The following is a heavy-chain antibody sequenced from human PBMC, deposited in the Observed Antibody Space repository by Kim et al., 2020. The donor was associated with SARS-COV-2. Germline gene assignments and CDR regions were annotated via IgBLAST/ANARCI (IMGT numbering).Heavy chain of an antibody. V-gene: IGHV1-3*01. J-gene: IGHJ6*03. Sequence: KFQGRVTITRDTSASTAYMELSSLRSEDTAVYYCARDRRTSPNYYYMDVWGKGTTVTVSS. CDR3: ARDRRTSPNYYYMDV.